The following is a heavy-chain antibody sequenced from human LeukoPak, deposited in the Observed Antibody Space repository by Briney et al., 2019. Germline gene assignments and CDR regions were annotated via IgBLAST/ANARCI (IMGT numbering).Heavy chain of an antibody. Sequence: VSVKVSCKASGFTFTDYYIHWVRQAPGQGLEWGGWINPNSGGTNYAQKFQGRVTMTRDTSLSTAYMDLSRLRSDDTAVFYCARGFYGDYDYWGQGTLVTVSS. J-gene: IGHJ4*02. CDR3: ARGFYGDYDY. V-gene: IGHV1-2*02. CDR2: INPNSGGT. D-gene: IGHD4-17*01. CDR1: GFTFTDYY.